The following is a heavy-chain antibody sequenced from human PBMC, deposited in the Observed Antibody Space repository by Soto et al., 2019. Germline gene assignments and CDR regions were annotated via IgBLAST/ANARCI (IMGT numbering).Heavy chain of an antibody. CDR2: IIPIFGTA. Sequence: QVQLVQSGAEVKKPGSSVKVSCKASGGTFSSHAISWVRQAPGQGLEWMGGIIPIFGTANYAQKFQGRVTITADESTSTAYMELSSLRSEDTAVYYCARDNYGYPTSNWFDPWGQGTLVTVSS. CDR1: GGTFSSHA. D-gene: IGHD5-18*01. J-gene: IGHJ5*02. CDR3: ARDNYGYPTSNWFDP. V-gene: IGHV1-69*01.